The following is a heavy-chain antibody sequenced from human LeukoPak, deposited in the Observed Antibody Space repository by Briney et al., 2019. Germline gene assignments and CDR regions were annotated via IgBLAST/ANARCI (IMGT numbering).Heavy chain of an antibody. Sequence: SETLSLTCTVSGGSISSYYRSWIRQPPGKGLEWIGYIYYSGSTNYNPSLKSRVTISVDTSKNQFSLKLSSVTAADTAVYCCASSGWYGERYYFDYWGQGTLVTVSS. D-gene: IGHD6-19*01. J-gene: IGHJ4*02. V-gene: IGHV4-59*01. CDR3: ASSGWYGERYYFDY. CDR2: IYYSGST. CDR1: GGSISSYY.